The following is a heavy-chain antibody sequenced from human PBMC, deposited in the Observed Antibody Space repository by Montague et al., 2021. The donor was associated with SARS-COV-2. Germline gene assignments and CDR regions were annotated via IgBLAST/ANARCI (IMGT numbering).Heavy chain of an antibody. CDR3: ARVVTYAFDV. D-gene: IGHD4-11*01. Sequence: SLILSCAASGFTFSFYAMHWVRQAPGKGLEWVAVISYDGSNKYYXDSVRGRFTISRDNSKTTLYLQMNSLRAEDTAVYYCARVVTYAFDVWGQGTMVTVSS. CDR2: ISYDGSNK. V-gene: IGHV3-30-3*01. CDR1: GFTFSFYA. J-gene: IGHJ3*01.